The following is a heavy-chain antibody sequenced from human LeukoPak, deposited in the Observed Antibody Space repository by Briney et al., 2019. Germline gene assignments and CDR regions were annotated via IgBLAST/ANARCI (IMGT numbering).Heavy chain of an antibody. V-gene: IGHV3-7*01. J-gene: IGHJ4*02. CDR2: IKQDGSEK. D-gene: IGHD2-2*01. CDR1: GFTFSSYW. Sequence: GGSLRLSCAASGFTFSSYWMSWVRQAPGKGLEWVANIKQDGSEKYYVDSVKGRFTISRDNAKNSLYLQMNSLRAEDTAVYYCARTYCSSTSCYPGWGSLFDYWGQGTLVTVSS. CDR3: ARTYCSSTSCYPGWGSLFDY.